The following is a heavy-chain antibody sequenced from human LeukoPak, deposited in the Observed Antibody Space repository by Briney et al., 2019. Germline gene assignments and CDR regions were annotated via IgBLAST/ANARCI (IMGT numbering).Heavy chain of an antibody. V-gene: IGHV1-8*03. J-gene: IGHJ3*02. CDR3: AREGVGASLVGEAAFDI. CDR1: GYTFTSYD. CDR2: MNPNSGKT. Sequence: ASVKVSCKASGYTFTSYDINWVRQATGKGLEWMGWMNPNSGKTGYAQKFQGRVTITRNTSISTDYMELSSLRSEDTAVYYCAREGVGASLVGEAAFDIWGQGTMVTVSS. D-gene: IGHD1-26*01.